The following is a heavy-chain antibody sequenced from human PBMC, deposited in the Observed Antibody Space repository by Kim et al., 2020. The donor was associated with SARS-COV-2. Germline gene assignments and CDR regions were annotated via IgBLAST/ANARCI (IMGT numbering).Heavy chain of an antibody. V-gene: IGHV3-23*01. CDR2: ISGSGGST. D-gene: IGHD3-22*01. Sequence: GGSLRLSCAASGFTFSSYAMSWVRQAPGKGLEWVSAISGSGGSTYYAYSVKGRFTISRDNSKNTLYLQMNSLRAEDTAVYYCAKDLHSSGYYRNPFDYWGQGTLVTVSS. J-gene: IGHJ4*02. CDR1: GFTFSSYA. CDR3: AKDLHSSGYYRNPFDY.